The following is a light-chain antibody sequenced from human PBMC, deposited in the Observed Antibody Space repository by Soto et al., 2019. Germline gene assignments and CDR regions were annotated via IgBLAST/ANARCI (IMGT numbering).Light chain of an antibody. V-gene: IGLV1-44*01. CDR3: EAWHGSLNVVL. Sequence: QSVLTQPPSASGTPGQRVTISCSGSSSNIGTNTVNWYQHLPGSAPKLLIYSNNQRPSGVPARFSGSKSGTSASLAISGLQPDDEADYYCEAWHGSLNVVLSGGGTKRTVL. CDR2: SNN. CDR1: SSNIGTNT. J-gene: IGLJ2*01.